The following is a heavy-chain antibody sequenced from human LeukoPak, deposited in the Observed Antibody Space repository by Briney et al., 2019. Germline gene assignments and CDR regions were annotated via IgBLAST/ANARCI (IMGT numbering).Heavy chain of an antibody. J-gene: IGHJ4*02. CDR2: IYYSGST. Sequence: PSKTLSLTCTVSGGSISGSSYYWGWIRQPPGKGLEWIGSIYYSGSTYYNPSLKSRVTISVDTSKNQFSLKLNSVTATDTAVYYCARERVSGPDYWGQGTLVTVSS. CDR3: ARERVSGPDY. D-gene: IGHD2-8*01. V-gene: IGHV4-39*02. CDR1: GGSISGSSYY.